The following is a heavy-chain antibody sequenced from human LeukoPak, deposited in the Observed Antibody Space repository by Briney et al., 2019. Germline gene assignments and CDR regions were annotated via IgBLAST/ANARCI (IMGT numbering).Heavy chain of an antibody. D-gene: IGHD3-10*02. Sequence: SQTLSLTCTVSGGSISSYYWSWIRQPPGKGLEWIGYIYYSGSTNYNPSLKSRVTISVDTSKNQFSLKLSSVTAADTAVYYCARGDYVDWFDPWGQGTLVTVSS. CDR2: IYYSGST. CDR3: ARGDYVDWFDP. CDR1: GGSISSYY. V-gene: IGHV4-59*01. J-gene: IGHJ5*02.